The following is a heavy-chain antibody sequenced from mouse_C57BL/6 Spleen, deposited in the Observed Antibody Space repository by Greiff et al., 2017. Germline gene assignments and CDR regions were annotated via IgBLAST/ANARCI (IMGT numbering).Heavy chain of an antibody. Sequence: QVQLKESGAELVRPGTSVKVSCKASGYAFTTYLIEWVKQRPGQGLEWIGVINPGSGGTNYNETFKGKATLTADKSSSTAYMQLSSLTSEDSAVYFCARPEGRWGQGTTLTVSS. CDR2: INPGSGGT. V-gene: IGHV1-54*01. CDR1: GYAFTTYL. J-gene: IGHJ2*01. CDR3: ARPEGR.